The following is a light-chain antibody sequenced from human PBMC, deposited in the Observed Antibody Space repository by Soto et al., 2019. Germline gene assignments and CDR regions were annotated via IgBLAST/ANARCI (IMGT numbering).Light chain of an antibody. CDR3: QQFHNWPRT. CDR1: QRISGY. Sequence: EIGLTQSPATLSVSPEERATLSCRASQRISGYLAWYQQRPGQAPRLLIYDASNRATGIPARFSGSGSGTEFTLTITSLQSEDFAVYYCQQFHNWPRTFGQGTKVDIK. CDR2: DAS. J-gene: IGKJ1*01. V-gene: IGKV3-11*01.